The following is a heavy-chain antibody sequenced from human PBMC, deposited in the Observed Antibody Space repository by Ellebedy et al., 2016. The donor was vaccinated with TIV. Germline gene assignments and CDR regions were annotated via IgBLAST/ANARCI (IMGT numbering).Heavy chain of an antibody. V-gene: IGHV3-30-3*01. CDR2: ISNDGINK. CDR1: GFTFVSYA. CDR3: ARDILYSQNWGMLDY. J-gene: IGHJ4*02. Sequence: PGGSLRLSCPASGFTFVSYAIHWVRQAPGKGLDWVALISNDGINKAFADSVKGRFTISRDNSKDTVYLQLSGLRPNDTAVYYCARDILYSQNWGMLDYWGQGTLVAVSS. D-gene: IGHD7-27*01.